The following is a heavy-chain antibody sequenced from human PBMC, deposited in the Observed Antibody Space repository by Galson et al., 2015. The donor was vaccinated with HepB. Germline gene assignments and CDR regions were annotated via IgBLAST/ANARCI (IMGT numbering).Heavy chain of an antibody. CDR1: GYSFTSYW. V-gene: IGHV5-10-1*01. D-gene: IGHD5-18*01. CDR3: ASTNQGDTAMVRGPYYYYYMDV. Sequence: QSGAEVKKPGESLRISCKGSGYSFTSYWISWVRQMPGKGLEWMGRIDPSDSYTNYSPSFQGHVTISADKSISTAYLQWSSLKASDTAMYYCASTNQGDTAMVRGPYYYYYMDVWGKGTTVTVSS. J-gene: IGHJ6*03. CDR2: IDPSDSYT.